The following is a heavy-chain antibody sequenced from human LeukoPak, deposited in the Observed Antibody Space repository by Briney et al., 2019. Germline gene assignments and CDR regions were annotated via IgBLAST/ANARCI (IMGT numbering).Heavy chain of an antibody. Sequence: GGSLRLSCAASGFTVSGNYMSWVRQAPGKGLEWVSVIYSGGSTYYADSVKGRFTISRDNAKNSLYLQMNSLRAEDTAVYYCARDGPSTTVTTDYFDYWGQGTLVTVSS. V-gene: IGHV3-66*01. CDR3: ARDGPSTTVTTDYFDY. D-gene: IGHD4-17*01. J-gene: IGHJ4*02. CDR2: IYSGGST. CDR1: GFTVSGNY.